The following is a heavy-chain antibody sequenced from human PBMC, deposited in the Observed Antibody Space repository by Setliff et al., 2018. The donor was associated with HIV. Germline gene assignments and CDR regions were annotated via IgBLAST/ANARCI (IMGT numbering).Heavy chain of an antibody. CDR1: GGTFGRFG. Sequence: SVKVSCRASGGTFGRFGISWVRQAPGQGLEWMGGIIPTFTRANYVQKFQARVIITTDKSTSTAFMELTSLTSEDTAVYYCARSVHSLYGDYATYFDPWGQGTQVTVSS. CDR3: ARSVHSLYGDYATYFDP. J-gene: IGHJ5*02. CDR2: IIPTFTRA. V-gene: IGHV1-69*05. D-gene: IGHD4-17*01.